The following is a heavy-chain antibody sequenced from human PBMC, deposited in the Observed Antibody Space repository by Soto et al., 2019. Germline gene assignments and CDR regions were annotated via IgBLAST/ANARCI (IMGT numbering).Heavy chain of an antibody. V-gene: IGHV1-69*06. CDR3: ARVRDPHLDHYGLDV. Sequence: QVPLVQSGAEVKNPGSSVRVSCKTSGFRFDVYGIHWVRQAPGQGLEWMGGLIPIYDAPNYAQRFQGRVTITADRSTSTVYLELNSLRSEDTAVYFCARVRDPHLDHYGLDVWGQGTTVTVSS. CDR2: LIPIYDAP. CDR1: GFRFDVYG. J-gene: IGHJ6*02.